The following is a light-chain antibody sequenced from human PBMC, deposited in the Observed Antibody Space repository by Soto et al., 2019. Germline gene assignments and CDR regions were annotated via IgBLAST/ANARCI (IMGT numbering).Light chain of an antibody. CDR2: EAS. J-gene: IGKJ2*01. V-gene: IGKV3-11*01. Sequence: EIVLTQSPATLSLSPGERATLSCRASQSVSSYLAWYQQKPGQAPRLLMYEASNRATGIPARFSGGGSGTDFTLTISSLEPEDFAVYYCQQSHTTPYTFGQGTKLEIK. CDR3: QQSHTTPYT. CDR1: QSVSSY.